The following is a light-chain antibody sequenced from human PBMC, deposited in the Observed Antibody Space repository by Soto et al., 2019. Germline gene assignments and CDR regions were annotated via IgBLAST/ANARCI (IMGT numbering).Light chain of an antibody. CDR2: LGS. J-gene: IGKJ2*01. Sequence: DIVMTQSPLSLPVIPGEPASISCRSSGDLQRSHGYSYLDWYLQKPGQSPQLLIYLGSNRASVVPDRLSGSGSGTDFTLKISRVEDEDVGVYYCTQVLQTPYTFGQGTRLEIK. CDR1: GDLQRSHGYSY. CDR3: TQVLQTPYT. V-gene: IGKV2-28*01.